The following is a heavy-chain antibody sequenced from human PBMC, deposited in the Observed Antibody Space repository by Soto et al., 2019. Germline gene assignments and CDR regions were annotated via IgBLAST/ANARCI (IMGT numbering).Heavy chain of an antibody. CDR3: AREAKDCSGGSFYFVPFDQ. CDR2: IYYSGST. Sequence: SETLSLTCTVSGGSISSYYWSWIRQPPGKGLEWIGYIYYSGSTNYNPSLKSRVTISVDTSKNQFSLKLSSVTAADTAVYYCAREAKDCSGGSFYFVPFDQWGQGTLVTVS. CDR1: GGSISSYY. V-gene: IGHV4-59*01. D-gene: IGHD2-15*01. J-gene: IGHJ4*02.